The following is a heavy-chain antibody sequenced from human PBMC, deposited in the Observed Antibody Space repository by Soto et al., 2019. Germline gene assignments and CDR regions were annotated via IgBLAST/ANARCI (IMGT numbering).Heavy chain of an antibody. D-gene: IGHD1-26*01. V-gene: IGHV1-69*06. Sequence: QVQLVQSGAEVKKPGSSVTVSCTASGGTFSSYAISWVRQAPGQGLEWMGGIIPIFGTANYAQKFQGRVTITADKSTSTAYMELSSLRSEDTAVYYCARETSVYSGSYHAAWFDPWGQGTLVTVSS. CDR3: ARETSVYSGSYHAAWFDP. CDR1: GGTFSSYA. J-gene: IGHJ5*02. CDR2: IIPIFGTA.